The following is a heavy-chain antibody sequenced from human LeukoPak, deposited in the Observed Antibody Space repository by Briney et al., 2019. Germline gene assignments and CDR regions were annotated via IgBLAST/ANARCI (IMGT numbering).Heavy chain of an antibody. CDR1: GVSMSSYY. CDR2: IYYSGST. CDR3: ARQRGYSSSWYPYYYYYMDV. Sequence: SETLSLTCTVSGVSMSSYYWSWIRQPPGKGLEWIGYIYYSGSTNYNPSLKSRVTISVDTSKNQFSLKLSSVTAADTAVYYCARQRGYSSSWYPYYYYYMDVWGKGTTVTISS. D-gene: IGHD6-13*01. V-gene: IGHV4-59*08. J-gene: IGHJ6*03.